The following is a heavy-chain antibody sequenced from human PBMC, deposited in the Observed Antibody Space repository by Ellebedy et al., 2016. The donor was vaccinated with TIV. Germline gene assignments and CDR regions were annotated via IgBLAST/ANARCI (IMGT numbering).Heavy chain of an antibody. CDR1: GGSISSSSYY. CDR3: ARLGFDSSGFREGTEYFQH. V-gene: IGHV4-39*01. Sequence: MPSETLSLTCTVSGGSISSSSYYWGWIRQPQGKGLEWIGSIYYSGSTYYNPSLKSRVTISVDTSKNQFSLKLSSVTAADTAVYYCARLGFDSSGFREGTEYFQHWGQGTLVTVSS. D-gene: IGHD3-22*01. CDR2: IYYSGST. J-gene: IGHJ1*01.